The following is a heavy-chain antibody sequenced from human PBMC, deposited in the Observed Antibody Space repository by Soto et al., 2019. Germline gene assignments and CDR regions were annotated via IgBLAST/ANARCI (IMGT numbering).Heavy chain of an antibody. J-gene: IGHJ4*02. Sequence: GGSPRLSCTASGFTFGDYAMSWFRQAPGKGLEWVGFIRSKAYGGTTEYAASVKGRFTISRDDSKSIAYLQMNSLKTEDTAVYYCTREKGRFLEWFIFDYWGQGTLVTVSS. D-gene: IGHD3-3*01. CDR2: IRSKAYGGTT. CDR3: TREKGRFLEWFIFDY. V-gene: IGHV3-49*03. CDR1: GFTFGDYA.